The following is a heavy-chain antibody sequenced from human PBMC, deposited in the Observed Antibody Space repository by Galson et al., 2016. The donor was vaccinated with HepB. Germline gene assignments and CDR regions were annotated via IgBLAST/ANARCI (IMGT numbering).Heavy chain of an antibody. CDR1: GDSVSSSRAA. CDR3: ARAVEYYTFWSRLYGMDV. CDR2: TYYRLRWNN. Sequence: CAISGDSVSSSRAAWNWIRQSPSRGLEWLGRTYYRLRWNNDYAVSVKSRIIINPDTSKNQVSLQLKSVTPEDTAVYYCARAVEYYTFWSRLYGMDVWGQGTTVIVSS. V-gene: IGHV6-1*01. D-gene: IGHD3-3*01. J-gene: IGHJ6*02.